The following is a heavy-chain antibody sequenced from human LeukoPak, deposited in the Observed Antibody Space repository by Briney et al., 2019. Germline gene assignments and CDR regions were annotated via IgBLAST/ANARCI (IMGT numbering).Heavy chain of an antibody. J-gene: IGHJ4*02. CDR1: GFSLSTSGMC. V-gene: IGHV2-70*20. CDR3: ARIQAYGGNSEGYYFNY. Sequence: RMSGPTLVNPTQTLTVTCTFSGFSLSTSGMCVSWVRQPPGKALEWLALIDWDDDKFYSTSLKTRLTISKDTSRNQVVLTMINMDPVDTATYYCARIQAYGGNSEGYYFNYWGQGTLVTVSS. CDR2: IDWDDDK. D-gene: IGHD4-23*01.